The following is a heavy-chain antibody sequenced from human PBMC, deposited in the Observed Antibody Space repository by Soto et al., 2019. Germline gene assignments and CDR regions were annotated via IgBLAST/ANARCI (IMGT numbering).Heavy chain of an antibody. V-gene: IGHV4-4*07. J-gene: IGHJ5*02. CDR3: ARGHRFSDYFDP. CDR2: IYLSGST. CDR1: RGATSSYC. Sequence: AETLGLTCTVSRGATSSYCWNWIRQPAGKGLDWIGLIYLSGSTKYHPSLQSRVTMSVDTSNNQFSLILSSVTAADTAVYYCARGHRFSDYFDPWGRGTLVTVSS. D-gene: IGHD3-3*01.